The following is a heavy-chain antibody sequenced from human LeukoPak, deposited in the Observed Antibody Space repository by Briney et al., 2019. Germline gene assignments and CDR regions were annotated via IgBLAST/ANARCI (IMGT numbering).Heavy chain of an antibody. CDR2: ISRGGVIT. CDR1: GFTFSDYA. V-gene: IGHV3-23*01. D-gene: IGHD7-27*01. J-gene: IGHJ4*02. Sequence: GGSLRLSCAASGFTFSDYAINWVRQAPGKGLEWVSSISRGGVITYYADSVKGRFTISRDNSNNPLYLHMNSLRAEDTAVYYCVSRAGSPWGPFDDWGQGTLVTVPS. CDR3: VSRAGSPWGPFDD.